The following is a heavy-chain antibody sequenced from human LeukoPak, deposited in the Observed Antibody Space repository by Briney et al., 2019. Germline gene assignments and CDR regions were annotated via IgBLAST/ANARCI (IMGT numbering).Heavy chain of an antibody. J-gene: IGHJ4*02. CDR2: IYYSGST. D-gene: IGHD5-12*01. Sequence: PSETLSLTCTVSGGSISGFYWSWIRQPPGKGLEWIGYIYYSGSTNYNPSLKSRVTISVDTSKNQFSLKLSSVTAADTAVYSCASHRGYDFSYCDYWGQGTLVTVSS. V-gene: IGHV4-59*01. CDR3: ASHRGYDFSYCDY. CDR1: GGSISGFY.